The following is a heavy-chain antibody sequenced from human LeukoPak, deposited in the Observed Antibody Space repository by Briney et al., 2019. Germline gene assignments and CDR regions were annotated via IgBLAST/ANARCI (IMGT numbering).Heavy chain of an antibody. Sequence: PSQTLSLTCAISGDSVSSNSAAWNWIRQSPWRGLEWLGRTYYRSKWYKGYAASVKSGITVNPDTSKNQFSLQLNSVTPEATAEYYCARGKGGMIDNWGQGILVTVSS. J-gene: IGHJ4*02. CDR1: GDSVSSNSAA. CDR2: TYYRSKWYK. V-gene: IGHV6-1*01. CDR3: ARGKGGMIDN. D-gene: IGHD1-26*01.